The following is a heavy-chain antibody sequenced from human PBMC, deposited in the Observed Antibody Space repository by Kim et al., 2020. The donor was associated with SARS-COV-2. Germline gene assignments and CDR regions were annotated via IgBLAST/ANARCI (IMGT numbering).Heavy chain of an antibody. Sequence: GGSLRLSCAASGFTFSSYWMSWVRQAPGKGLEWVANIKQDGSEKYYVDSVKGRFTISRDNAKNSLYLQMNSLRAEDTAVYYCAREWGGIAARVYFQHWGQGTLVTVSS. CDR2: IKQDGSEK. CDR1: GFTFSSYW. J-gene: IGHJ1*01. CDR3: AREWGGIAARVYFQH. D-gene: IGHD6-13*01. V-gene: IGHV3-7*03.